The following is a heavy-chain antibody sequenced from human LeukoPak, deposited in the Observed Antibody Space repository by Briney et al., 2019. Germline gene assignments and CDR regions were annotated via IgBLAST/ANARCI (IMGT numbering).Heavy chain of an antibody. CDR2: INPNSGGT. CDR3: ARGVTSFQTYYYYYYMDV. Sequence: ASVKVSCKASGYTFTGYFIHWVRQAPGQGLEWMGWINPNSGGTNYAQKFQGRVTMTRDTSISTAYMELSRLRSDDTAVYYCARGVTSFQTYYYYYYMDVWGKGTTVTVSS. CDR1: GYTFTGYF. V-gene: IGHV1-2*02. J-gene: IGHJ6*03. D-gene: IGHD2-21*02.